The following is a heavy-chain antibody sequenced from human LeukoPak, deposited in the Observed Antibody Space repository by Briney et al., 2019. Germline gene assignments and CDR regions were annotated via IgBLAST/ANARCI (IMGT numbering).Heavy chain of an antibody. V-gene: IGHV1-46*02. J-gene: IGHJ6*02. CDR2: INPSGGST. D-gene: IGHD2-2*01. Sequence: ASVKVSCKASGYTFNSYYMHWARQAPGHGLEWMGVINPSGGSTSYAQKFQGRVTMTRDTSTSTVYMEVSSLRSEDTAVYYCARRSSCIGTSCHYGMDVWGQGTTVTVSS. CDR1: GYTFNSYY. CDR3: ARRSSCIGTSCHYGMDV.